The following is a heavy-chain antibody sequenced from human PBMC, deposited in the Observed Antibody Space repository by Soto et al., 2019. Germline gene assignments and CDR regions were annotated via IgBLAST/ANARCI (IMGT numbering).Heavy chain of an antibody. J-gene: IGHJ6*02. CDR1: GGSISSSSYY. CDR3: ARVSPTYYYYGMDV. Sequence: SETLSLTCTVSGGSISSSSYYWGWIRQPPGKGLEWIGSIYYSGSTNYNPSLKSRVTISVDTSKNQFSLKLSSVTAADTAVYYCARVSPTYYYYGMDVWGQGTTVTVSS. CDR2: IYYSGST. V-gene: IGHV4-39*07.